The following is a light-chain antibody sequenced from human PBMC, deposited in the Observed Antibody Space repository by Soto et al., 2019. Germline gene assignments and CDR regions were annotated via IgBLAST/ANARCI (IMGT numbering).Light chain of an antibody. CDR1: RSNIGTYT. CDR2: RNH. J-gene: IGLJ2*01. Sequence: QSVLTQSPSASGTPGQRVTISCSGSRSNIGTYTVNWYQQLPGTAPTLLIYRNHQRPSGVPDRFSGSKSGTSASLAISGPQSEDEADYYSAAWDDSLRAVVFGGGTKLTV. V-gene: IGLV1-44*01. CDR3: AAWDDSLRAVV.